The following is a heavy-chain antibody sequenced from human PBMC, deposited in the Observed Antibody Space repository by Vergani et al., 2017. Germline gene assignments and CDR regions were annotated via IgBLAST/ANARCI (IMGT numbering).Heavy chain of an antibody. CDR3: ARGRPGGDGSGCSF. Sequence: QVQLQQWGAGLLKPSETLSLTCAVSGGSFSGYYWSWIRQPPGKGLEWIGEINHSGSTNYNPSLKSRVTISVDTSKNQFSLKLSSVTAADTAVYYCARGRPGGDGSGCSFWGQGTMVTVSS. D-gene: IGHD3-10*01. CDR2: INHSGST. J-gene: IGHJ3*01. CDR1: GGSFSGYY. V-gene: IGHV4-34*01.